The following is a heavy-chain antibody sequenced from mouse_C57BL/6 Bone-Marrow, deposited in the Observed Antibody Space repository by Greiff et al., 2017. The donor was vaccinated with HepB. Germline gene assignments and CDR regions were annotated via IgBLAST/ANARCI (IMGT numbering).Heavy chain of an antibody. D-gene: IGHD1-1*01. CDR3: ARYYYGSSEVYFDY. CDR1: GFTFGDYY. Sequence: EVMLVESEGGLVQPGRSMKLSCTASGFTFGDYYMAWVRQVPEKGLEWVANINYDGSSTYYLDSLKSRFIISRDNAKNILYLQMSSLKSEDTATYYCARYYYGSSEVYFDYWGQGTTLTVSS. CDR2: INYDGSST. V-gene: IGHV5-16*01. J-gene: IGHJ2*01.